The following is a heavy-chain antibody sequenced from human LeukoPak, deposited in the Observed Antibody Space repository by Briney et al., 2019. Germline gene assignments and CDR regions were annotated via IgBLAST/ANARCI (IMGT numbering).Heavy chain of an antibody. CDR1: GYTFTGYY. Sequence: ASVKVSCKASGYTFTGYYMHWVRQAPGQGLEWMGIINPSGGSTSYAQKFQGRVTMTRDMSTSTVYMELSSLRSEDTVVYYCARAGYGDYVGGFDYWGQGTLVTVSS. D-gene: IGHD4-17*01. CDR2: INPSGGST. J-gene: IGHJ4*02. CDR3: ARAGYGDYVGGFDY. V-gene: IGHV1-46*01.